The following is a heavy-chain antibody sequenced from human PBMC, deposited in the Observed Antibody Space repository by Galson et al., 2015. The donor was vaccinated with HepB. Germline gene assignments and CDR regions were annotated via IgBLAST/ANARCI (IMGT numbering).Heavy chain of an antibody. CDR1: GYTFTSYG. V-gene: IGHV1-18*01. CDR2: ISAYNGNT. D-gene: IGHD3-3*01. J-gene: IGHJ4*02. CDR3: ARDLVAYYDFWSGWVTYYFDY. Sequence: SVKVSCKASGYTFTSYGISWVRQAPGQGLEWMGWISAYNGNTSYAQKLQGRVTMTTDTSTSTAYMELRSLRSDDTAVYYCARDLVAYYDFWSGWVTYYFDYWGQGTLVTVSS.